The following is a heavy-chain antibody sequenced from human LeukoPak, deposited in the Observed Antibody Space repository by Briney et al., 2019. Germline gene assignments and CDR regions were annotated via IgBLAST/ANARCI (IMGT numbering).Heavy chain of an antibody. Sequence: SETLSLTCTVSGGSISSYYWSWLRQPAGKGLEWIGRIYTSGSTNYNPSLKSRVTMSADTSKNQFSLKLSSVTAADTAVYYCARDGSSGFRAWYFDLWGRGTLVTVSS. CDR1: GGSISSYY. CDR2: IYTSGST. V-gene: IGHV4-4*07. J-gene: IGHJ2*01. CDR3: ARDGSSGFRAWYFDL. D-gene: IGHD3-22*01.